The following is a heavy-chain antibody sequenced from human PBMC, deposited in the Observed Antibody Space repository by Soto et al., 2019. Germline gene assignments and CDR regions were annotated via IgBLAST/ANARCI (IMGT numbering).Heavy chain of an antibody. D-gene: IGHD2-15*01. CDR2: INGSRSTM. V-gene: IGHV3-48*02. Sequence: EVQLVESGGGLVQRGGSLRLSCAASGFTFGIYSMNWVRQAPGEGLEWISYINGSRSTMYYADSVKGRFIISRDNADNSLYLQMNSLRDADTAVYYCARGDRFRCSGDRCFSDGLFLSWGQGTLVTVSS. CDR1: GFTFGIYS. CDR3: ARGDRFRCSGDRCFSDGLFLS. J-gene: IGHJ5*02.